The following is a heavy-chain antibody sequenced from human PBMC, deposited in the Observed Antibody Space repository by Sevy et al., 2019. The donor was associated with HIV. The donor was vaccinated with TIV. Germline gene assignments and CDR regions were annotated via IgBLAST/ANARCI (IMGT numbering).Heavy chain of an antibody. J-gene: IGHJ4*02. CDR3: ARDVAAGDV. Sequence: GGSLRLSCAASGFTFTRYWMTWVRQSPGKGLQWLGNINEDGTEKYYRDSVRGHFTISRDNAKKSLHLQMNSLRVDDTGVYYCARDVAAGDVWGQGTLVTVSS. CDR2: INEDGTEK. CDR1: GFTFTRYW. D-gene: IGHD4-17*01. V-gene: IGHV3-7*01.